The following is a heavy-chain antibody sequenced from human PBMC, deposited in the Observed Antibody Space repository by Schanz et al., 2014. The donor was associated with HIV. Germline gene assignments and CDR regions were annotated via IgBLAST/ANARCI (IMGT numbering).Heavy chain of an antibody. Sequence: VQLLDSGGGLVQPGGSLRLSCIASGFTFNNYAMTWVRQAPGKGLEWVADIWHDGSNKNYADSVKGRFTISRDNAKNTLYLQMNSLRAEDTAVYYCVRLMSSDYDFYHYGMDVWGQGTTVIVSS. CDR1: GFTFNNYA. CDR3: VRLMSSDYDFYHYGMDV. D-gene: IGHD4-17*01. V-gene: IGHV3-33*08. CDR2: IWHDGSNK. J-gene: IGHJ6*02.